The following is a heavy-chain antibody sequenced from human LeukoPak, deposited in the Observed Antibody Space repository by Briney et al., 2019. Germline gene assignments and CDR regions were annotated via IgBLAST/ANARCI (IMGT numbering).Heavy chain of an antibody. J-gene: IGHJ4*02. D-gene: IGHD6-6*01. CDR2: IKPDGTEK. CDR1: GFTVSSTY. Sequence: GGSLRLSCAASGFTVSSTYMSWVRQAPGKGLEWVANIKPDGTEKYYVDSLKGRFTISRDNTKNSLYLQMSSLRVEDTAVYYCARGGNSSWDYWGQGALVTVSS. V-gene: IGHV3-7*01. CDR3: ARGGNSSWDY.